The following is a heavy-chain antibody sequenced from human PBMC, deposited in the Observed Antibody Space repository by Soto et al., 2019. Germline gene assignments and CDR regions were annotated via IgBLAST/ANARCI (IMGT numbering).Heavy chain of an antibody. CDR2: FDPEEGDT. J-gene: IGHJ6*02. D-gene: IGHD5-12*01. V-gene: IGHV1-24*01. Sequence: QVQLLQSGAEVKKPGASVKVSCKVSGCTLSQLSMHWMRQAPGQGLEWMGGFDPEEGDTMYAQSFRGRVTMTEDTSTDTAYMELTSLRSDDTAVYYCASSRRGSVQTEYYYYPLDVWGQGTTVTVT. CDR1: GCTLSQLS. CDR3: ASSRRGSVQTEYYYYPLDV.